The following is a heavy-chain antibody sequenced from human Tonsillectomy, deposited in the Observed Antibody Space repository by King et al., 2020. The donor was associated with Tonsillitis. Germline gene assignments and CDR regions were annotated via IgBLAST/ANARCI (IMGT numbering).Heavy chain of an antibody. CDR3: ARRHSGLLVADPIRDAFDI. CDR1: GFSLITSGVG. D-gene: IGHD5-12*01. V-gene: IGHV2-5*02. CDR2: IYWDNDT. Sequence: ITLKESGPTLVKPPETLTLTCTFSGFSLITSGVGVGWIRQPPGKALEWLALIYWDNDTRYSPSLKSRLTITKDTSRNKVVLTMTNMDPVDTATYFCARRHSGLLVADPIRDAFDIWGQGTMVTVSS. J-gene: IGHJ3*02.